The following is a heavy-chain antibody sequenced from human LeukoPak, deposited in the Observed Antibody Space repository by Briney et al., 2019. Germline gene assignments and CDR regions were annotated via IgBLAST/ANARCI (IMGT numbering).Heavy chain of an antibody. V-gene: IGHV4-61*02. D-gene: IGHD6-13*01. CDR2: IYPSGST. Sequence: PSETLSLTCTVSGGSISSGSYYWSCIRLPAVKGLEWIGRIYPSGSTNYNPSLKSRVTISVDTSKNQCSLKLSYVTAADTAVYYCARHIAAAGIDYWGQGTLVTVSS. CDR1: GGSISSGSYY. J-gene: IGHJ4*02. CDR3: ARHIAAAGIDY.